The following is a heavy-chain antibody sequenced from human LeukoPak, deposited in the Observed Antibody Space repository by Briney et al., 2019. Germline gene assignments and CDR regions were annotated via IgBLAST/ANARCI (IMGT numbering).Heavy chain of an antibody. CDR1: GFTFSSYA. CDR3: ARDRRDIVYWFDP. J-gene: IGHJ5*02. D-gene: IGHD2-15*01. Sequence: PGRSLRLSCAAPGFTFSSYAMHWVRQAPGKGLEWVAVISYDGSNRYYADSVKGRFTISRDNSKNTLYLQMNSLRAEDTAVYYCARDRRDIVYWFDPWGQGTLVTVSS. CDR2: ISYDGSNR. V-gene: IGHV3-30-3*01.